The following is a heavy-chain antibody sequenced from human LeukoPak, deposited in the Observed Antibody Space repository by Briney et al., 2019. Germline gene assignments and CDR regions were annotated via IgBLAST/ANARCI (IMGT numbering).Heavy chain of an antibody. CDR1: GFTFSDYY. Sequence: PGGSLRLSCAASGFTFSDYYTSWIRQAPGKGLEWVSYISSSGSTIYYADSVKGRFTISRDNAKNSLYLQMNSLRAEDTVVYYCAKIGMATMSYYFDYWGQGTLVTVSS. V-gene: IGHV3-11*01. D-gene: IGHD5-24*01. J-gene: IGHJ4*02. CDR3: AKIGMATMSYYFDY. CDR2: ISSSGSTI.